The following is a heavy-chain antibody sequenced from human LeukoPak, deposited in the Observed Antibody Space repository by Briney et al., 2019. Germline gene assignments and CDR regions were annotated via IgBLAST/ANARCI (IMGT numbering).Heavy chain of an antibody. D-gene: IGHD3-22*01. CDR2: ISGSGGRT. J-gene: IGHJ4*02. Sequence: GGSLRLSCAASGFTFSSYAMSWVRQAPGKGLEWVSAISGSGGRTYYADSVKGRFTISRDNSKNTLYLQMNSLRAEDTAVYYCAKDRSYYDSSGFYRHYWGQGTLVTVSS. V-gene: IGHV3-23*01. CDR1: GFTFSSYA. CDR3: AKDRSYYDSSGFYRHY.